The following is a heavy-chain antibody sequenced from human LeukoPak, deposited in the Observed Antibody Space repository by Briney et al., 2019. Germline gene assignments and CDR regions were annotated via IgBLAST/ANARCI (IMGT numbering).Heavy chain of an antibody. CDR3: AKDDTPYYYDSSGYYLYGMDV. D-gene: IGHD3-22*01. Sequence: GGSLRLSCAASGFTFSSYAMSWVRQTPGKGLEWVSAISGSGGSTYYADSMKGRFTISRDNSKNTLYLQMNSLRAEDTAVYYCAKDDTPYYYDSSGYYLYGMDVWGQGTTVTVSS. V-gene: IGHV3-23*01. J-gene: IGHJ6*02. CDR1: GFTFSSYA. CDR2: ISGSGGST.